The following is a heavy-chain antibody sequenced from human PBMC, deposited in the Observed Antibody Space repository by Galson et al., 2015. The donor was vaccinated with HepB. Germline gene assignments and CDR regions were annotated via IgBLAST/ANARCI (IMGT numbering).Heavy chain of an antibody. J-gene: IGHJ4*02. CDR3: ARVHPWQPPYYFDY. Sequence: SVKVSCKASGYTFTSYGISWVRQAPGQGLEWMGWISAYNGNTNYAQKLQGRVTMTTDTSTSTAYMELRSLRSDDTAVYYCARVHPWQPPYYFDYWGQGTLVTVSS. CDR2: ISAYNGNT. V-gene: IGHV1-18*04. CDR1: GYTFTSYG. D-gene: IGHD5-12*01.